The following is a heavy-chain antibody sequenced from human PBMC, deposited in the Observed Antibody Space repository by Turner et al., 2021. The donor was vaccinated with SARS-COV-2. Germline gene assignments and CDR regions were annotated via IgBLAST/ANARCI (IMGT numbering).Heavy chain of an antibody. D-gene: IGHD6-19*01. Sequence: QVQLVQSGAEVKKPGASVKVSCKVSGYTLNELSMHWVRQAPGKGLEWMGGFDPEDAETIYAKKCQGRVTMTEETSTDTAYMELSSLRSEETAVYYWATAVAVAGVVVGYYYYYGMDVWGQGTTVTVSS. CDR2: FDPEDAET. CDR1: GYTLNELS. J-gene: IGHJ6*02. V-gene: IGHV1-24*01. CDR3: ATAVAVAGVVVGYYYYYGMDV.